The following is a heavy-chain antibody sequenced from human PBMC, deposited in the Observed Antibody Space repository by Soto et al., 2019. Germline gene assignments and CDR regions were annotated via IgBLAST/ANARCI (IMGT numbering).Heavy chain of an antibody. V-gene: IGHV4-30-4*01. CDR1: GGSISSGDYY. J-gene: IGHJ5*02. CDR2: IYYSGST. Sequence: TLSLTCTVSGGSISSGDYYWSWIRQPPGKGLEWIGYIYYSGSTYYNPSLKSRVTISVDTSKNQFSLKLSSVTAADTAVYYCAREGGGHNWFDPWGQRTLVTVSS. CDR3: AREGGGHNWFDP.